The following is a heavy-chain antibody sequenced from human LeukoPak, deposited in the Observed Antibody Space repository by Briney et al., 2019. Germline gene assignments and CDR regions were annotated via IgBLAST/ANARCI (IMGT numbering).Heavy chain of an antibody. J-gene: IGHJ4*02. Sequence: SETLSLTCAVSGCSISSGYYWGWIRQPPGKGLEWIGSIYHSGSTYYNPSLKSRVTISVDTSKNQFSLKLSSVTAADTAVYYCASRFVSIMVRGVIRDYWGQGTLVTVSS. CDR2: IYHSGST. V-gene: IGHV4-38-2*01. CDR1: GCSISSGYY. CDR3: ASRFVSIMVRGVIRDY. D-gene: IGHD3-10*01.